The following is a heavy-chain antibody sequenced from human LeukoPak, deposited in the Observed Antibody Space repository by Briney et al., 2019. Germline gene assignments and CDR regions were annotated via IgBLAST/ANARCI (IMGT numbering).Heavy chain of an antibody. Sequence: GGSLRLSCAASGFTLTNYAMHWVRQRAGEGLEWVSALGTAGDTFYPGSVKGRFTISRDNAKKSLFLQMNSLRAEDTAIYYCTRVGYIDEGIDYWGQGTLVTVSS. D-gene: IGHD5-24*01. CDR1: GFTLTNYA. V-gene: IGHV3-13*01. CDR3: TRVGYIDEGIDY. CDR2: LGTAGDT. J-gene: IGHJ4*02.